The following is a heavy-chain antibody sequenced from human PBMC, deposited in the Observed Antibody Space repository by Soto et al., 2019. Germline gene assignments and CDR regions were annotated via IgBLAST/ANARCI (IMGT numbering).Heavy chain of an antibody. V-gene: IGHV1-18*04. CDR1: GYTFSNYA. CDR3: ARSGLELGEVGYYGMDV. J-gene: IGHJ6*02. Sequence: QVQLVQSGADLKKTGASVHVSCKTSGYTFSNYAINLVRQASGQGLGWMGCIISYNSYNGDTKHARMLQERLAMTIDTTTATAYMELRSLRSDDTAVYYCARSGLELGEVGYYGMDVWGQGTTVTLSS. D-gene: IGHD3-16*01. CDR2: IISYNSYNGDT.